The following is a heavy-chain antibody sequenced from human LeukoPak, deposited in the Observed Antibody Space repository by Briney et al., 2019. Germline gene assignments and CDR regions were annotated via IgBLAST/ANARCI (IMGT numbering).Heavy chain of an antibody. CDR1: GYSFTDYY. CDR3: ARGGWLVY. V-gene: IGHV1-2*02. D-gene: IGHD6-19*01. J-gene: IGHJ4*02. CDR2: INPTSGDT. Sequence: GASVKVSCRASGYSFTDYYIHWVRQAPGQGLEWMAWINPTSGDTNYAQNFQGRVTVTMDTSLSTAYMELSRLRSDDTALHYCARGGWLVYWGQGTLVTVSS.